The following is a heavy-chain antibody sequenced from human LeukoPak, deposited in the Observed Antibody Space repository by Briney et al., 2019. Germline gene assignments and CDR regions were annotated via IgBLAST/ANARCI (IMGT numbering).Heavy chain of an antibody. D-gene: IGHD6-13*01. J-gene: IGHJ5*02. Sequence: GGSLRLSCAASGFTFSSYAMSWVRQAPGKGLEWVSAISGSGGSTYYADSVKGRFTISRDNSKNTLYLQMNSLRAEDTAVYYCAKEARGYSSSWYWFDPWGQGALVTVSS. CDR1: GFTFSSYA. CDR3: AKEARGYSSSWYWFDP. V-gene: IGHV3-23*01. CDR2: ISGSGGST.